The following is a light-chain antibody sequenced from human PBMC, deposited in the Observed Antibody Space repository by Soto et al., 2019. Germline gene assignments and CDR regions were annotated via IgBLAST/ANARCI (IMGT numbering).Light chain of an antibody. CDR1: QSIRSY. V-gene: IGKV3-11*01. CDR3: QQRSSWPLT. CDR2: DAS. J-gene: IGKJ4*01. Sequence: EIVLTQSPATLSLSPGDSATLSCRASQSIRSYLAWYQQKRGQAPRLLIYDASNRATGNPARFSGSGSGTDFSLTISSLEPEDFAVYSCQQRSSWPLTFGGGTKVEIK.